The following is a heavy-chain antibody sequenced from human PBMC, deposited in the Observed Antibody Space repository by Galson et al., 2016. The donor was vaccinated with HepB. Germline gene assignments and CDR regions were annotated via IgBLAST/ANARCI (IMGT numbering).Heavy chain of an antibody. Sequence: SLRLSCAASGFTVSSNYMSWVRQAPGKGLEWVSVIYCGGSTYYADAVKGRFTISRDNSKHSLYLQMNSLRTEDTALYYCAKSFSGYDSLLGYWGQGTLVNVSS. CDR2: IYCGGST. J-gene: IGHJ4*02. V-gene: IGHV3-53*05. CDR3: AKSFSGYDSLLGY. D-gene: IGHD5-12*01. CDR1: GFTVSSNY.